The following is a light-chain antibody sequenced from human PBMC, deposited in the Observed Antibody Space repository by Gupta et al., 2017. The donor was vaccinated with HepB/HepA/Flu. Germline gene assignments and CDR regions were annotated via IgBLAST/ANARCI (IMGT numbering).Light chain of an antibody. J-gene: IGKJ2*01. CDR3: QQRHNCRSPYT. CDR1: QSVSSY. CDR2: DTS. V-gene: IGKV3-11*01. Sequence: IELPQSPATLSLSPGERATLSCRASQSVSSYLAWYPQKPGQAPRLLIYDTSNRATGIPARFSFSGSGTDFTLTIRSLEPEDFACDNCQQRHNCRSPYTFGQGTNLEI.